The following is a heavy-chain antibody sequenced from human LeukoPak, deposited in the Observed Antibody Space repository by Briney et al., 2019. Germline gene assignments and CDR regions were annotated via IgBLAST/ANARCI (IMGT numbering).Heavy chain of an antibody. CDR1: GYTFTGYY. J-gene: IGHJ4*02. Sequence: ASVKVSCKASGYTFTGYYMHWVRQAPGQGLEWMGWINPNSGGTNYAQKFQGRVTMTRDTSISTAYMELSRLRSDDTAVYYCARDNGVARIPLYYFDYWGQGTLVTVSS. CDR2: INPNSGGT. V-gene: IGHV1-2*02. CDR3: ARDNGVARIPLYYFDY. D-gene: IGHD2-15*01.